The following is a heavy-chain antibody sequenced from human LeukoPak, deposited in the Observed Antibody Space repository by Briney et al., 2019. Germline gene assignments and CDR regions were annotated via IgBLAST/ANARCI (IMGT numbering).Heavy chain of an antibody. J-gene: IGHJ4*02. CDR3: ARYGGSYYFDN. CDR1: GFTFSSYW. Sequence: PGGSLRLSCAASGFTFSSYWMSWVRQAPGKGLEWVANIKQDGSERYYVDSVKGRFTISRDNAKNSLYLQMNSLRAEDTAVYYCARYGGSYYFDNWGQGTLVTVSS. V-gene: IGHV3-7*01. D-gene: IGHD1-26*01. CDR2: IKQDGSER.